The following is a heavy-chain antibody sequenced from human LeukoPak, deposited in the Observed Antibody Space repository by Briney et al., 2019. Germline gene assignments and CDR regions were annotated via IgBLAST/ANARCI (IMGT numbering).Heavy chain of an antibody. J-gene: IGHJ4*02. CDR3: AKCPTGSSSSDY. D-gene: IGHD6-6*01. Sequence: GGSLRLSCAAAGFTFSSYAMSRVRQAPGKGLEWVSAISGSGGSTYYADSVKGRFTISRDNSKNTLYLQMNSLRAEDTAVYYCAKCPTGSSSSDYWGQGTLVTVSS. V-gene: IGHV3-23*01. CDR2: ISGSGGST. CDR1: GFTFSSYA.